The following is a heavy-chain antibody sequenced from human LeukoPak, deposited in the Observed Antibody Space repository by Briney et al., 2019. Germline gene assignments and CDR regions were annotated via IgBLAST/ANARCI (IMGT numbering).Heavy chain of an antibody. Sequence: GGSLRLSCTASGFTFGDYAMSWFRQAPGKGLEWVGFIRSKAYGGTTEYAASVKDRFTISRDDSKSIAYLQMNSLKTEDTAVYYCTTEGGVWGYHALDIWGQGTMVTVSS. V-gene: IGHV3-49*03. CDR1: GFTFGDYA. CDR3: TTEGGVWGYHALDI. D-gene: IGHD3-16*01. CDR2: IRSKAYGGTT. J-gene: IGHJ3*02.